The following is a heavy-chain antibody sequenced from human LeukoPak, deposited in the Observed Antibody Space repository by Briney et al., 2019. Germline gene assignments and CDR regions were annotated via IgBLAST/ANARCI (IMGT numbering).Heavy chain of an antibody. J-gene: IGHJ5*02. Sequence: SETLSLTCTVSGDSISSYYWSWLRQPPGKGLQWIGYIYYSGSTNYNPSLKSRVTISVDTSKNQFAVKVSSVSAADTAVYYCAREVQGSAAAWGQGILVTVSS. CDR2: IYYSGST. CDR3: AREVQGSAAA. V-gene: IGHV4-59*01. CDR1: GDSISSYY.